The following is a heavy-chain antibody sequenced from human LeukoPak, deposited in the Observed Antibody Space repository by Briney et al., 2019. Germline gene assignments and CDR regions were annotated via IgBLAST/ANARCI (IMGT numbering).Heavy chain of an antibody. Sequence: SETLSLTCTVSGGSISSYYWSWIRQPPGKGLEWIGYIYYSGSTYYNPSLKSRVTISVDTSKNQFSLKLSSVTAADTAVYYCARVVAPNNWFDPWGQGTLVTVSS. D-gene: IGHD2-15*01. J-gene: IGHJ5*02. CDR2: IYYSGST. V-gene: IGHV4-59*06. CDR1: GGSISSYY. CDR3: ARVVAPNNWFDP.